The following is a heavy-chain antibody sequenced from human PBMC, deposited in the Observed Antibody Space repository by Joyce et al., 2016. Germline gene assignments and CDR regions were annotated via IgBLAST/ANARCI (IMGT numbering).Heavy chain of an antibody. CDR3: ATASGVTPGAFDI. V-gene: IGHV4-4*02. D-gene: IGHD2-21*02. J-gene: IGHJ3*02. CDR1: GVSITASRW. Sequence: QVHLQESGPGLLRPSVTLSLTCSVSGVSITASRWWTWVRQSPGKGLEWVGEIFHSGNTNFNPSLRSRLNLSVDKSKNQFSLNLVYLTAADTAVYYCATASGVTPGAFDIWGQGTPVSVSS. CDR2: IFHSGNT.